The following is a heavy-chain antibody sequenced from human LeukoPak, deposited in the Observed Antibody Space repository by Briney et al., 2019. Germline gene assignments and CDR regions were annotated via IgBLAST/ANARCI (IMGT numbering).Heavy chain of an antibody. CDR3: ARRNYSYGSGTAFDF. V-gene: IGHV4-39*01. CDR1: GGSIRTSSHY. CDR2: IYYSGGT. Sequence: SETLSLTCTVSGGSIRTSSHYWGWIRQSPGKGLEYIEGIYYSGGTYYNPSLKSRVSIFVDTSKNQFSLRLSSVTAADTAVYYCARRNYSYGSGTAFDFWGQGTLVTVSS. D-gene: IGHD3-10*01. J-gene: IGHJ4*02.